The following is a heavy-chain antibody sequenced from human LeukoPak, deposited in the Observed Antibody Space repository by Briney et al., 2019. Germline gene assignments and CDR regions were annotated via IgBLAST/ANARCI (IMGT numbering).Heavy chain of an antibody. CDR3: AKVSPLDYGDYDPDWFDP. CDR2: ISGSGGST. J-gene: IGHJ5*02. CDR1: GFTFSSYG. Sequence: PGGTLRLSCAASGFTFSSYGMSWVRQAPGKGLEWVSAISGSGGSTYYADSVKGRFTISRDNSKNTLYLQMNSLRAEDTAVYYCAKVSPLDYGDYDPDWFDPWGQGTLVTVSS. V-gene: IGHV3-23*01. D-gene: IGHD4-17*01.